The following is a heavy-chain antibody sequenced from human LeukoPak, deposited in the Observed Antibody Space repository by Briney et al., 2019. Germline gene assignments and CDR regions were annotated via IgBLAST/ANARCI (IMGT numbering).Heavy chain of an antibody. CDR2: INWNGGST. J-gene: IGHJ4*02. CDR3: ARGKRCSGSYLVDC. D-gene: IGHD1-26*01. Sequence: GSLRLSCAASGFTFDDYGMSWVRQAPGKGLEWVAGINWNGGSTGYADSVKGRFTISRDNAKNSLYLQMNSLRAEDTALYYCARGKRCSGSYLVDCWGQGTLVTVSS. V-gene: IGHV3-20*04. CDR1: GFTFDDYG.